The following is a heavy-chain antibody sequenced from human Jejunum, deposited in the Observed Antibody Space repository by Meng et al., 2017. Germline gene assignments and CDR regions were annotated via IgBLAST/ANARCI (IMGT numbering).Heavy chain of an antibody. V-gene: IGHV1-69*01. CDR1: GGTFTAFA. CDR2: IIPYLGTA. J-gene: IGHJ4*02. CDR3: ARGGVSYQLLTRLTF. Sequence: QVRLLKPGAGVEKPGSSVKSSCKASGGTFTAFAFSWERQAPGQGLEWMGGIIPYLGTANYAQKFQDRVTITADESTSTAYMELSSLRSDDTAVYYCARGGVSYQLLTRLTFWGQGTLVTVSS. D-gene: IGHD2-2*01.